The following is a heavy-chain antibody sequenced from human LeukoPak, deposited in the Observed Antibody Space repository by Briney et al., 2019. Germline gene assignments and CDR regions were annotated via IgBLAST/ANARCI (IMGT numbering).Heavy chain of an antibody. CDR3: ARVGGYCSSTSCPNYYYYGMDV. V-gene: IGHV4-34*01. J-gene: IGHJ6*04. CDR2: INHSGST. CDR1: GGSFSGYY. Sequence: SETLSLTCAVYGGSFSGYYWSWIRQPPGTGLEWIGEINHSGSTNYNPSLKSRVTISVDTSKNQFSLKLSSVTAADTAVYYCARVGGYCSSTSCPNYYYYGMDVWGKGTTVTVSS. D-gene: IGHD2-2*01.